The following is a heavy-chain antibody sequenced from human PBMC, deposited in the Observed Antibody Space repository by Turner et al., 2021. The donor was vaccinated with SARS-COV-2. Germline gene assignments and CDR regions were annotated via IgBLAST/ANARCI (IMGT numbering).Heavy chain of an antibody. CDR2: FSAGCGST. CDR3: ARDLNYYGMDV. J-gene: IGHJ6*02. D-gene: IGHD3-9*01. CDR1: GFTFSSYA. V-gene: IGHV3-23*01. Sequence: EVQLLESGGGLVQPGGSLRLYCAASGFTFSSYAMSWVRQAPGKGLECVSAFSAGCGSTYYADSVKGRFTISRDNSKNTLYLQMNSLRAEYTAVYYCARDLNYYGMDVWGQGTTVTVSS.